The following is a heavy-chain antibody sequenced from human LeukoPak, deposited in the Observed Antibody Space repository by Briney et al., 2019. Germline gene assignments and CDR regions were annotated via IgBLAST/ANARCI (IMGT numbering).Heavy chain of an antibody. CDR2: MNPNSGST. CDR3: ASKVGATQRLRYYYGMDV. D-gene: IGHD1-26*01. CDR1: GYTFTSYD. V-gene: IGHV1-8*01. J-gene: IGHJ6*02. Sequence: GASVKVSCKASGYTFTSYDINWVRQATGQGLEWMGWMNPNSGSTGYAQKFQGRVTMTRNTSISTAYMELSSLRSEDTAVYYCASKVGATQRLRYYYGMDVWGQGTTVTVSS.